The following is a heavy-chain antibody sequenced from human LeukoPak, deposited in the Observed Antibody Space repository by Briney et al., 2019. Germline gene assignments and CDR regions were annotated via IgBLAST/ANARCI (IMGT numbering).Heavy chain of an antibody. CDR3: AKALWGGWSYYFDY. D-gene: IGHD2-15*01. V-gene: IGHV3-23*01. J-gene: IGHJ4*02. CDR2: IRGSGGST. CDR1: GFTFSNYA. Sequence: GGSLRLSCAASGFTFSNYAMSWVRQAPGKGLEWVSGIRGSGGSTYYADSVKGRFTISRDNSKNTLYLQTNSLKAEDTAVYYCAKALWGGWSYYFDYWGQGTLVTVSS.